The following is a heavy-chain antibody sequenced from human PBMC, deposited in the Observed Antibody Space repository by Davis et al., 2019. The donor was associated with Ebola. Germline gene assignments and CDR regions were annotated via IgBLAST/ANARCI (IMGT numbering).Heavy chain of an antibody. Sequence: PGGSLRLSCAASGFTFSSYSMNWVRQAPGKGLEWVSYISSSSSTIYYADSVKGRFTISRDNAKNSLYLQMNSLRAEDTAVYYCARDWAARSFYYYYGMDVWGQGTTVTVSS. J-gene: IGHJ6*02. CDR3: ARDWAARSFYYYYGMDV. CDR1: GFTFSSYS. D-gene: IGHD6-6*01. V-gene: IGHV3-48*01. CDR2: ISSSSSTI.